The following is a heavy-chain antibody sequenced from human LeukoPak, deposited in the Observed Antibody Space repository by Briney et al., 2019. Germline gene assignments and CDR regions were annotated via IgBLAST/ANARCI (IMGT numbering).Heavy chain of an antibody. CDR2: ISGSGGST. V-gene: IGHV3-23*01. D-gene: IGHD2-2*01. Sequence: PGGSLRLSCAASGFTFSSYAMSWVRQAPGKGLEWVSAISGSGGSTYYADSVKGRFTISRDNAKNSLYLQMNSLRAEDTAVYYCARGVGYCSSTSCYLGDYWGQRTLVTVSS. CDR3: ARGVGYCSSTSCYLGDY. CDR1: GFTFSSYA. J-gene: IGHJ4*02.